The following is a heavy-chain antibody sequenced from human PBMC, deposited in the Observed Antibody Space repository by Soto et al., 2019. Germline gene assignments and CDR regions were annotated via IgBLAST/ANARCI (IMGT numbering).Heavy chain of an antibody. CDR2: LYGSGGGI. J-gene: IGHJ4*02. CDR1: GFTFSNYA. D-gene: IGHD5-12*01. V-gene: IGHV3-23*01. CDR3: AKDAVSRDGVWLAHD. Sequence: GGSLRLSCAASGFTFSNYAMIRIRQVPGKGLQWVSGLYGSGGGIHYAESVKDRFTISRDNSAYAVYLQMNNLRVEDSAIYYCAKDAVSRDGVWLAHDWGQGTVVPSPQ.